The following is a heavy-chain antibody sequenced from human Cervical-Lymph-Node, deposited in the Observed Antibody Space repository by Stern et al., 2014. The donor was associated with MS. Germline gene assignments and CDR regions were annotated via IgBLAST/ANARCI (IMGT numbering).Heavy chain of an antibody. J-gene: IGHJ6*02. D-gene: IGHD6-6*01. Sequence: VQLVASGGGVVQPGRSLRLSCAASGFTFSSYGMHWVRQAPGKGLEWVAVISYDGSNKSYADSVKGRFTISRDKSKNTLYLPMNSLRAEDTAVYYCAKSSSPSHYYYYGMDVWGQGTTVTVSS. CDR1: GFTFSSYG. CDR3: AKSSSPSHYYYYGMDV. CDR2: ISYDGSNK. V-gene: IGHV3-30*18.